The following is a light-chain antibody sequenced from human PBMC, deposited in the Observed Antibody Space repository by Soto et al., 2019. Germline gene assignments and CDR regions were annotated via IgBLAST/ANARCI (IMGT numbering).Light chain of an antibody. Sequence: AIQMTQSPSSLSASVGDRVTIACRASQDIRNTLAWFQQKPGEAPKLLIFAASNLQSGVPSRFSGSGSVTDFTLAITSLQPEDFATYYCLQHYNFSWTFGEGTTGDIK. J-gene: IGKJ1*01. CDR2: AAS. CDR3: LQHYNFSWT. CDR1: QDIRNT. V-gene: IGKV1-6*01.